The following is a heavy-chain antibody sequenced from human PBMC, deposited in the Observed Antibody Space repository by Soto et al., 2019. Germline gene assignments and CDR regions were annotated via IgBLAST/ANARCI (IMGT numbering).Heavy chain of an antibody. D-gene: IGHD7-27*01. J-gene: IGHJ3*02. Sequence: SLTCAISGDSVSSNSAAWNWIRQSPSRGLEWQGRTYYRSKWYNDYAVSVKSRITINPATSKNQFSLQLNSVTPEDTAVYYCARASTGDDAFDIWGQGTMVTVSS. CDR2: TYYRSKWYN. CDR3: ARASTGDDAFDI. CDR1: GDSVSSNSAA. V-gene: IGHV6-1*01.